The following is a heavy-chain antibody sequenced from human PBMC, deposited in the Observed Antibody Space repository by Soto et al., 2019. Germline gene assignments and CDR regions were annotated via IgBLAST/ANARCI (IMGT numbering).Heavy chain of an antibody. J-gene: IGHJ5*02. CDR2: ISTYRGDT. D-gene: IGHD5-12*01. Sequence: QVHLVQSGVEVKTPGASVKVSCQASGYTFLTYDINWVRQAPGQGLEWRGWISTYRGDTKYAQKFRDRVTMTTNTSTTTAYLEMRSLRTDDTAVYYCARHHGPTTSENWFNPCSQGTLVTVSS. V-gene: IGHV1-18*01. CDR3: ARHHGPTTSENWFNP. CDR1: GYTFLTYD.